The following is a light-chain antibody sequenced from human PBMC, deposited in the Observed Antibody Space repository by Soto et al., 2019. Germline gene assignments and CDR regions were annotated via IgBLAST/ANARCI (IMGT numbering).Light chain of an antibody. CDR2: AAS. CDR1: QSISSY. Sequence: DIQMTQSPSSLSASVGDRVTLTCRASQSISSYLNWYQQRPGKAPKLLIYAASNLQSGVPSRFSGSGSGTDFTLTISSLQPGDFATYYCQQSYHPPLYTFGQGTKLEIK. V-gene: IGKV1-39*01. J-gene: IGKJ2*01. CDR3: QQSYHPPLYT.